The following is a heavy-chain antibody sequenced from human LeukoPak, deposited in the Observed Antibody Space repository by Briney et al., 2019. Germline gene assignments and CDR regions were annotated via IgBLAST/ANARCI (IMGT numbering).Heavy chain of an antibody. CDR2: VSLTGET. CDR1: GGSISSTNW. CDR3: ARVKRGYSGYERSSPIDY. J-gene: IGHJ4*02. D-gene: IGHD5-12*01. Sequence: PSETLSLTCGVSGGSISSTNWWSWVRQPPGQGLEWIGEVSLTGETNYNPSLNGRVTMSLDGSRNQLSLTLSSVTAADTAVYYCARVKRGYSGYERSSPIDYWGQGTLVTVSS. V-gene: IGHV4-4*02.